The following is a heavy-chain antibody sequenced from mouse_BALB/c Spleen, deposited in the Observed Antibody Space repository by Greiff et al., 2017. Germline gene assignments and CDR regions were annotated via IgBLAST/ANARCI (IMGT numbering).Heavy chain of an antibody. CDR3: ARYQIYYDYDGYAMDY. J-gene: IGHJ4*01. Sequence: EVKLQESGPSLVKPSQTLSLTCSVTGDSITSGYWNWIRKFPGNKLEYMGYISYSGSTYYNPSLKSRISITRDTSKNQYYLQLNSVTTEDTATYYCARYQIYYDYDGYAMDYWGQGTSVTVSS. D-gene: IGHD2-4*01. CDR1: GDSITSGY. CDR2: ISYSGST. V-gene: IGHV3-8*02.